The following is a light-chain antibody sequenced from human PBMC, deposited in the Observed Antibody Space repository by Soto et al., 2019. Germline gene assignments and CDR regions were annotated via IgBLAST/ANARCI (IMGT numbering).Light chain of an antibody. Sequence: EIVMTQSPATLSVSPGERATLSCRASQSVNRNLAWYQQKPGQTPRLLIYDAKNRAAGIPARFSGSGSGTDFNLTISSLEPDDFAVYYCQQRGNWPSITFGQGTKVDIK. CDR2: DAK. CDR3: QQRGNWPSIT. V-gene: IGKV3-11*01. CDR1: QSVNRN. J-gene: IGKJ1*01.